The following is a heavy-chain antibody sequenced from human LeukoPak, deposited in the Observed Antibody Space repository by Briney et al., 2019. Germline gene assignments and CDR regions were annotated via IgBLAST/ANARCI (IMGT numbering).Heavy chain of an antibody. CDR1: GYTFTNYW. J-gene: IGHJ4*02. CDR3: ARQDSSGSHYFDY. CDR2: IYRGDSDT. Sequence: GESLKISCKGSGYTFTNYWIAWMRQMPGKGLEWMGVIYRGDSDTRYSPSFQGQVTISADESISTAYLQWSSLKASDTAMYYCARQDSSGSHYFDYWGQGTLVTVSS. D-gene: IGHD6-19*01. V-gene: IGHV5-51*01.